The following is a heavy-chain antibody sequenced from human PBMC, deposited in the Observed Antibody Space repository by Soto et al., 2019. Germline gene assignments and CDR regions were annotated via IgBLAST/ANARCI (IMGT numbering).Heavy chain of an antibody. Sequence: SETLSLTCTVSGGSISSGGYYWSWIRQHPGKGLEWIGYIYYSGSTYYNPSLKSRVTISVDTSKNQFSLKLSSVTAADTAVYYCARIPSYYDFWSGSTSLYGMDVWGQGTTVTVSS. D-gene: IGHD3-3*01. CDR1: GGSISSGGYY. V-gene: IGHV4-31*03. J-gene: IGHJ6*02. CDR2: IYYSGST. CDR3: ARIPSYYDFWSGSTSLYGMDV.